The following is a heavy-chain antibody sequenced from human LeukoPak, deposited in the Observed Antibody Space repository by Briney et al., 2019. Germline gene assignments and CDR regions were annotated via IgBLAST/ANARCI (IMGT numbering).Heavy chain of an antibody. CDR3: TSCSSISCYTFDFDY. V-gene: IGHV3-49*04. CDR2: IRSKAYGGTT. Sequence: GGSLRLSCTASGFTFGDYAMSWVRQAPGKGLEWVGFIRSKAYGGTTEYATSVKGRSTISRDDSKSIAYLQMNSLKTEDTAVYYCTSCSSISCYTFDFDYWGQGTLVTVSS. CDR1: GFTFGDYA. D-gene: IGHD2-2*02. J-gene: IGHJ4*02.